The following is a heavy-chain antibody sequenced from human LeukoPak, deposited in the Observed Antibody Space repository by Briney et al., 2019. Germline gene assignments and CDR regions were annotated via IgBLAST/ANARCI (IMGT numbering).Heavy chain of an antibody. V-gene: IGHV3-48*04. CDR3: AKWPDYYYYYMDV. CDR1: GFTFSSYS. D-gene: IGHD2-8*01. CDR2: ISSSSSTI. Sequence: GGSLRLSCAASGFTFSSYSMNWVRQAPGRGLEWVSYISSSSSTIYYADSVKGRFTISRDNAKNSLYLQMNSLRAEDTAVYYCAKWPDYYYYYMDVWGKGTTVTVSS. J-gene: IGHJ6*03.